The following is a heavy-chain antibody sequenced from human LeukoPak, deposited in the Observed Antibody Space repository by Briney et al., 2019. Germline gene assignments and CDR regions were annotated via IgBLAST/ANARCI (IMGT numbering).Heavy chain of an antibody. CDR1: GYTFTGYY. CDR2: INPNTGGT. Sequence: ASVKVSCKASGYTFTGYYIHWVRQAPGQGLEWMGRINPNTGGTDYAQKFQGRVTMTRDTSISTAYMELSRLRSDDTAVYYCASRSGYSDFDYWGQGTLVTVSS. CDR3: ASRSGYSDFDY. V-gene: IGHV1-2*06. J-gene: IGHJ4*02. D-gene: IGHD3-22*01.